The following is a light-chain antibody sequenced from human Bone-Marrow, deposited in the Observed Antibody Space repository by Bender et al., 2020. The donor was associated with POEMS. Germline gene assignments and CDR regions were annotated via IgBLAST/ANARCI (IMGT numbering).Light chain of an antibody. Sequence: QSALTQPASVSGSPGQSITISCSGTNRGLGGYNYVSWYQQHPGKAPKVIIFDGTLRPSGVSNRFSGSKSGNPATLTISGLQTEDEADYYCCSYAGPRTLVFGGGTRVTV. CDR1: NRGLGGYNY. CDR2: DGT. CDR3: CSYAGPRTLV. J-gene: IGLJ3*02. V-gene: IGLV2-23*01.